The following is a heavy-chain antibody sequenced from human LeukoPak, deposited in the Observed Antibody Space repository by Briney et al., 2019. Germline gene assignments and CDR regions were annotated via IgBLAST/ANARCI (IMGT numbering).Heavy chain of an antibody. D-gene: IGHD3-22*01. CDR3: AKDGGRSSGYQDTY. J-gene: IGHJ4*02. V-gene: IGHV3-30*18. Sequence: GRSLRLSCAASGFTFSSYGMHWVRQAPGKGLEWVAVISYDGSNKYCADSVKGRFTISRDNSKNTLYLQMNSLRAEDTAVYYCAKDGGRSSGYQDTYWGQGTLVTVSS. CDR2: ISYDGSNK. CDR1: GFTFSSYG.